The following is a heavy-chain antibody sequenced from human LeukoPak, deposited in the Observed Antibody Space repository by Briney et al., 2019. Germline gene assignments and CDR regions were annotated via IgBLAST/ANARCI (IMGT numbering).Heavy chain of an antibody. Sequence: SETLSLTCTVSGGSVSSGSYYWSWIRQPPGKGLEWIGEINHSGSTNYNPSLKSRVTISVDTSKNQFSLKLSSVTAADTAVYYCARGRTAMARYYFDYWGQGTLVTVSS. V-gene: IGHV4-39*07. CDR3: ARGRTAMARYYFDY. CDR1: GGSVSSGSYY. J-gene: IGHJ4*02. CDR2: INHSGST. D-gene: IGHD5-18*01.